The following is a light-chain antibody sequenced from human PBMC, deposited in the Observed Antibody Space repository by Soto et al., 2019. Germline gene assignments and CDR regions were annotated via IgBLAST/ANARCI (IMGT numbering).Light chain of an antibody. CDR3: ISYTGSSTPWV. CDR2: EVS. Sequence: QSALTQPASVSGSPGQSITISCTGTSSDVGGYNYVSWYQQHPGKAPKLMIYEVSNRPSGVSNRFSGSKSGNTASLSISGLQAADEADYYCISYTGSSTPWVFGGGTKVTVL. CDR1: SSDVGGYNY. V-gene: IGLV2-14*01. J-gene: IGLJ3*02.